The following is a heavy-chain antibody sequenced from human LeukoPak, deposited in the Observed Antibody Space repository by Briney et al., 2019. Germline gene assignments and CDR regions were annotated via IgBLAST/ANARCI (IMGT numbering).Heavy chain of an antibody. CDR3: ARDWQLPSGPDVFDI. V-gene: IGHV1-18*01. CDR1: GFSFPSYG. Sequence: ASVKVSCKASGFSFPSYGISWVRQAPGQGLEWIGWITAYDGDTNYAEKFQGRVTMATDTSTSTASMELWSLRSDDTAVYYCARDWQLPSGPDVFDIWGQGTVVTVSS. D-gene: IGHD1-1*01. J-gene: IGHJ3*02. CDR2: ITAYDGDT.